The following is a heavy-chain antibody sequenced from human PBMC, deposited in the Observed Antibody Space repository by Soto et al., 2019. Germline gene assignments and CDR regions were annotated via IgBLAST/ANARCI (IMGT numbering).Heavy chain of an antibody. CDR3: AKDTRVAVAGNDAFDI. Sequence: GGSLRLSCAASGFTFSSYAMSWVRQAPGKGLEWVSAISGSGGSTYYADSVKGRFTISRDNSKNTLYLQMNSLRAEDTAVYYCAKDTRVAVAGNDAFDIWGQGTMVTVSS. V-gene: IGHV3-23*01. CDR1: GFTFSSYA. J-gene: IGHJ3*02. D-gene: IGHD6-19*01. CDR2: ISGSGGST.